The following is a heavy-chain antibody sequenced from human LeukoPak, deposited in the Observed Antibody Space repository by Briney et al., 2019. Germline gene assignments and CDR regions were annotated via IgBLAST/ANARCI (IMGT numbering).Heavy chain of an antibody. CDR1: GGSISSSSYY. D-gene: IGHD6-19*01. J-gene: IGHJ4*02. V-gene: IGHV4-39*01. CDR3: ARREGIAVAPFDY. Sequence: SETLSLTCTVSGGSISSSSYYWGWIRQPPGMGLEWIGSIFYSGRTYYNPSLKSRVTISVDTSKNQFSLKLSSVTAADTAVYYCARREGIAVAPFDYWGQGTLVNVSS. CDR2: IFYSGRT.